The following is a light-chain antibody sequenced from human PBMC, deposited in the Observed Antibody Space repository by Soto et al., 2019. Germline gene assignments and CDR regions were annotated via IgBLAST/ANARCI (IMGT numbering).Light chain of an antibody. J-gene: IGKJ1*01. CDR3: QQYHTYSWT. CDR2: DAS. Sequence: DIQMTQSPSTLSASVGDRVTITCRAGQSISSWLAWYQQRPGTAPRLLIYDASSLEGGVPSRFSGSGSGTEFTLTINSLQPDDFAIYYCQQYHTYSWTFGQGTKVDIK. CDR1: QSISSW. V-gene: IGKV1-5*01.